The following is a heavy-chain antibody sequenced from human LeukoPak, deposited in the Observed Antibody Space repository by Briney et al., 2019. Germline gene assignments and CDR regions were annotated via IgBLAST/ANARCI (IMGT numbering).Heavy chain of an antibody. CDR1: GYTFTNYG. D-gene: IGHD6-19*01. CDR3: AREFGRIAVAGTPEYYFDY. Sequence: ASVKVSCKASGYTFTNYGISWVRQAPGQGLEWMGWISAYNGNTDYAQKLQGRVTMTTDTSTSTAYMELRSLRSDDTAVYYCAREFGRIAVAGTPEYYFDYWGQGTLVTVSS. CDR2: ISAYNGNT. J-gene: IGHJ4*02. V-gene: IGHV1-18*01.